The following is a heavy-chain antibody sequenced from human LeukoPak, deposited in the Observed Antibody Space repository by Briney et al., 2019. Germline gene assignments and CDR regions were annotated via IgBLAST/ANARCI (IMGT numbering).Heavy chain of an antibody. J-gene: IGHJ4*02. CDR2: INPNSGGT. D-gene: IGHD3-3*01. V-gene: IGHV1-2*02. CDR3: ARDYDFWSGYFDWLGY. Sequence: ASVKASCKASGYTFTGYYMHWVRQAPGQGLEWMGWINPNSGGTNYAQKFQGRVTMTRDTSISTAYMELSRLRSDDTAVYYCARDYDFWSGYFDWLGYWGQGTLVTVSS. CDR1: GYTFTGYY.